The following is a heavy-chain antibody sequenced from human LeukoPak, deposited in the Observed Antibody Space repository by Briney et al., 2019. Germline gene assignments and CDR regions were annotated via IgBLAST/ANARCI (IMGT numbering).Heavy chain of an antibody. CDR3: ARSFWSGYYTEWFDP. CDR2: IYSGGST. Sequence: PGGSLRLSCAASGFTVSSNYMRWVRQAPGKGLEWVSVIYSGGSTYYADSVKGRFTSSRDNSKNTLYLQMNSLRDEDTAVYYCARSFWSGYYTEWFDPWGQGTLVTVSS. D-gene: IGHD3-3*01. J-gene: IGHJ5*02. CDR1: GFTVSSNY. V-gene: IGHV3-53*01.